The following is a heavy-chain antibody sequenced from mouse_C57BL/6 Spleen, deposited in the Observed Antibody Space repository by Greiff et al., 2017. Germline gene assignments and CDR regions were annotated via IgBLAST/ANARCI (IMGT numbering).Heavy chain of an antibody. CDR1: GYTFTSYW. V-gene: IGHV1-61*01. CDR2: IYPSDSET. D-gene: IGHD4-1*01. J-gene: IGHJ4*01. Sequence: QVQLQQPGAELVRPGSSVKLSCKASGYTFTSYWMDWVKQRPGQGLEWIGNIYPSDSETHYNQKFKDKATLTVDKSSSTAYMQLSSLTSEDSAVYYCVLTGTDYAMDYWGQGTSVTVSS. CDR3: VLTGTDYAMDY.